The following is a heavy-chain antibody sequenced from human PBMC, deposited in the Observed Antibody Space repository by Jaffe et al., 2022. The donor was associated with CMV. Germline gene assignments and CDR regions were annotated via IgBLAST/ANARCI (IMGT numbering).Heavy chain of an antibody. CDR2: IYYSGST. D-gene: IGHD4-4*01. J-gene: IGHJ6*03. CDR3: ARVKRDSNYDYYYYYMDV. Sequence: QVQLQESGPGLVKPSETLSLTCTVSGGSISSYYWSWIRQPPGKGLEWIGYIYYSGSTNYNPSLKSRVTISVDTSKNQFSLKLSSVTAADTAVYYCARVKRDSNYDYYYYYMDVWGKGTTVTVSS. CDR1: GGSISSYY. V-gene: IGHV4-59*01.